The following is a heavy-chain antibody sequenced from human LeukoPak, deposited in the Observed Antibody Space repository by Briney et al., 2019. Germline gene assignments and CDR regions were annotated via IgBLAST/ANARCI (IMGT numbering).Heavy chain of an antibody. D-gene: IGHD3-22*01. CDR3: ARDMKGPYDSSGYYYT. CDR1: GGSISSGSYY. Sequence: SETLSLTCTVSGGSISSGSYYWSWIRQPAGKGLEWIGRIYTSGSTNYNPSLKSRVTISVDTSKNQFSLKLSSVTAADTAVYYCARDMKGPYDSSGYYYTWGQGTLVTVSS. J-gene: IGHJ5*02. V-gene: IGHV4-61*02. CDR2: IYTSGST.